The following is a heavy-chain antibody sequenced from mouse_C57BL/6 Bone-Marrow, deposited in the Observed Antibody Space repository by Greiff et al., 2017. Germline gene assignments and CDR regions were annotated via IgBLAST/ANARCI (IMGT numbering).Heavy chain of an antibody. J-gene: IGHJ4*01. CDR1: GFTFSSYA. V-gene: IGHV5-9-1*02. CDR3: TNYGNYDAMDY. CDR2: ISSGGDYI. Sequence: VESGEGLVKPGGSLKLSCAASGFTFSSYAMSWVRQTPEKRLEWVAYISSGGDYIYYADTVKGRFTISRDNARNTLYLQMSSLKSEDTAMYYCTNYGNYDAMDYWGQGTSVTVSS. D-gene: IGHD2-1*01.